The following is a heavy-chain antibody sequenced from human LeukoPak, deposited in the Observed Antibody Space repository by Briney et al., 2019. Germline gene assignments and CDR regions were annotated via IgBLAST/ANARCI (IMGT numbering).Heavy chain of an antibody. Sequence: GGSLRLSCAASGFTFSSYNMNWVRQAPGKGLEWVSFIGSGSSLIYYADSVKGRFTISRDDAKNSLFLQMNSLRGEDTAVFYCARSGGLGATIYPNWFDLWGQGTLVIVSS. J-gene: IGHJ5*02. D-gene: IGHD1-26*01. CDR3: ARSGGLGATIYPNWFDL. CDR1: GFTFSSYN. CDR2: IGSGSSLI. V-gene: IGHV3-48*01.